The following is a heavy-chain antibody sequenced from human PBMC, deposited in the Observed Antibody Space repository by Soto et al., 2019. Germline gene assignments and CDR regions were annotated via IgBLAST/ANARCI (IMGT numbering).Heavy chain of an antibody. J-gene: IGHJ3*02. Sequence: ASVKVSCKASGYTFTSYYMHWVRQAPGQGLEWMGIINPSGGSTSYAQKFQGRVTMTRDTSTSTVYMELSSLRSEDTAVYYCARDTRTIGYGDYGPAFDIWGQGTMVTVS. V-gene: IGHV1-46*01. D-gene: IGHD4-17*01. CDR1: GYTFTSYY. CDR3: ARDTRTIGYGDYGPAFDI. CDR2: INPSGGST.